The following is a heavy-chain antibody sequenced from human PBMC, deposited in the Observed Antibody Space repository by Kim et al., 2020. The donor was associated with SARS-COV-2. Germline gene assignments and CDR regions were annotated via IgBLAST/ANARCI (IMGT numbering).Heavy chain of an antibody. CDR3: AREGTLRGYYDSSGVDY. D-gene: IGHD3-22*01. V-gene: IGHV4-39*07. J-gene: IGHJ4*02. CDR2: IYYSGST. Sequence: SETLSLTCTVSGGSISSSSYYWGWIRQPPGKGLEWIGSIYYSGSTYYNPSLKSRVTISVDTSKNQFSLKLSSVTAADTAVYYCAREGTLRGYYDSSGVDYWGQGTLVTVSS. CDR1: GGSISSSSYY.